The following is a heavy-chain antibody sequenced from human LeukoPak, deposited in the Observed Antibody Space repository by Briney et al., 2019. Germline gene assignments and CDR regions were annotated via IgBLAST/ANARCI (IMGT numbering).Heavy chain of an antibody. V-gene: IGHV3-64*04. CDR1: GFTFSNYA. CDR2: ISSNGGIT. CDR3: ANLPL. Sequence: GGSLRLSCSASGFTFSNYAMHWVRQAPGKGLEYVSDISSNGGITYYADSVKGRFTVSRDNSKNTLYLQMNSLRPEDAAVYYCANLPLWGQGTLVTVSS. J-gene: IGHJ4*02.